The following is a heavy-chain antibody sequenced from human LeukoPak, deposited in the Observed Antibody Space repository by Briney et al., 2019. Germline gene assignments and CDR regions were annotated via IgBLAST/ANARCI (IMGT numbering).Heavy chain of an antibody. CDR2: INPNSGNT. D-gene: IGHD3-22*01. V-gene: IGHV1-8*02. Sequence: GASVKVSCKASGYTFTGYYMHWVRQAPGQGLEWMGWINPNSGNTGYAQKFQGRVTMTRNTSISTAYMELSSLRSEDTAVYYCARDPYYYDSSGYLNWGQGTLVTVSS. CDR3: ARDPYYYDSSGYLN. J-gene: IGHJ4*02. CDR1: GYTFTGYY.